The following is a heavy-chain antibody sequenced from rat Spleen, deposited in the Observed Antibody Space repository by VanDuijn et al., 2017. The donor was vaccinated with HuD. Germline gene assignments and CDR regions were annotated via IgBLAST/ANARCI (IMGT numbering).Heavy chain of an antibody. V-gene: IGHV5-29*01. CDR1: GFTFSNYG. Sequence: EVQLVESGGGLVQPGRSLKLSCSASGFTFSNYGMAWVRQAPTKGLEWVASINTDGGGTYYPDSVKGRFTISRDNAKSTLYLQMDSLRSEDTATYYCATRGPWFAYWGQGTLVTVSS. J-gene: IGHJ3*01. CDR3: ATRGPWFAY. CDR2: INTDGGGT.